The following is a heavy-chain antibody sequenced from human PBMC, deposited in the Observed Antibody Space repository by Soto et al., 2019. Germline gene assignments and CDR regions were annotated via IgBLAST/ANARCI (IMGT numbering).Heavy chain of an antibody. CDR2: IYHSGST. Sequence: QLQLQESGSGLVKPSQTLSLTCAVSGGSISSGGYSWSWIRQPPGKGLEWIGYIYHSGSTYYNPSLKSRVTISVDRSKNQCSLKLSSVTAADTAVYYCARGVGYCSGGSCLDAFDIWGQGTMVTVSS. V-gene: IGHV4-30-2*01. CDR1: GGSISSGGYS. CDR3: ARGVGYCSGGSCLDAFDI. D-gene: IGHD2-15*01. J-gene: IGHJ3*02.